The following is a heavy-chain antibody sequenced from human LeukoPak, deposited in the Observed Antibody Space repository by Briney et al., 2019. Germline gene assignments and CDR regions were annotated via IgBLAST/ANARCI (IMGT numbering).Heavy chain of an antibody. CDR2: IAHDGTT. CDR1: GGSIDITNY. D-gene: IGHD1-26*01. V-gene: IGHV4-4*02. J-gene: IGHJ4*02. Sequence: SSETLSLTCGVSGGSIDITNYWSWVRQAPGEGLEWIGEIAHDGTTNYNPSLRSRVAMSFDRANNQFSLSLTSVTAADTAVYYCTREDRPYCPFAYWGQGVLVTVSS. CDR3: TREDRPYCPFAY.